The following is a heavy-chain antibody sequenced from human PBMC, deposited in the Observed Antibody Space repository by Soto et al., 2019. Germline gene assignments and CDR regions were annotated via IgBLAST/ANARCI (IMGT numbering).Heavy chain of an antibody. CDR1: GVTLSTHA. V-gene: IGHV1-69*01. D-gene: IGHD3-3*01. J-gene: IGHJ6*02. CDR3: ARGVAVFWIGFYYYYGMDV. Sequence: QVQLVQSGAEVKKSGSSVKVSCKASGVTLSTHAISWVRQAPGQGLEWMGGIITILRTVNYEQKFQGRVTITADESTSTSYMELSSPRSEYTAVYYCARGVAVFWIGFYYYYGMDVWGQGTTVTVSS. CDR2: IITILRTV.